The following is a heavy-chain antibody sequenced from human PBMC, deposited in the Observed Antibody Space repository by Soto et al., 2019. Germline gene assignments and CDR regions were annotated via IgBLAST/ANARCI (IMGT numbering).Heavy chain of an antibody. Sequence: GGSLRLSCAASGFTFDDYAMHWVRQAPGKGLEWVSGISWNSGSIGYADSVKGRFTISRDNAKNSLYLQMNSLRAEDTALYYCAKGYCSGGSCATGAAFDIWGQGTMVTVSS. V-gene: IGHV3-9*01. CDR2: ISWNSGSI. CDR3: AKGYCSGGSCATGAAFDI. J-gene: IGHJ3*02. D-gene: IGHD2-15*01. CDR1: GFTFDDYA.